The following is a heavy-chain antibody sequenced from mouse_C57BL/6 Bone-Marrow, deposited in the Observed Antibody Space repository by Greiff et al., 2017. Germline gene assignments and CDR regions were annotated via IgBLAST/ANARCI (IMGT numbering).Heavy chain of an antibody. CDR3: ARPLITTVVPYWYFDV. D-gene: IGHD1-1*01. V-gene: IGHV5-12*01. CDR2: ISNGGGST. J-gene: IGHJ1*03. Sequence: EVQRVESGGGLVQPGGSLKLSCAASGFTFSDYYMYWVRQTPEKRLEWVAYISNGGGSTYYPDTVKGRFTISRDNAKNALYMQMSRLKSEDTAMYYCARPLITTVVPYWYFDVWGTGTTVTVSS. CDR1: GFTFSDYY.